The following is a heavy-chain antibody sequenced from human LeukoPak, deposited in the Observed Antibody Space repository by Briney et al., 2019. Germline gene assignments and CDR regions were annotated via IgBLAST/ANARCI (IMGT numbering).Heavy chain of an antibody. CDR1: GFTFSSYA. D-gene: IGHD3-9*01. CDR2: ISYDGSNK. J-gene: IGHJ4*02. V-gene: IGHV3-30*18. CDR3: AKDLGGDFDWLGFDY. Sequence: GGSLRLSCAASGFTFSSYAMSWVRQAPGKGLEWVAVISYDGSNKYYADSVKGRFTISRDNSKNTLYLQMNSLRAEDTAVYYCAKDLGGDFDWLGFDYWGQGTLVTVSS.